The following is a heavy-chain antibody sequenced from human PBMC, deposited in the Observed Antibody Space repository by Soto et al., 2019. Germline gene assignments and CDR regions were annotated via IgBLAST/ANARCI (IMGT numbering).Heavy chain of an antibody. Sequence: QVQLVQSGAEVKKPGSSVKVSCKASGGTISSYAISWVRQAPGQGLEWMGGIIPIFGTANYAQKFQGRVTITADESTSTAYMELGSLRAEDTAVYYCAGRLRGDVYNYPNWYFDLWGRGTLVTVSS. D-gene: IGHD3-10*01. CDR1: GGTISSYA. CDR2: IIPIFGTA. V-gene: IGHV1-69*12. CDR3: AGRLRGDVYNYPNWYFDL. J-gene: IGHJ2*01.